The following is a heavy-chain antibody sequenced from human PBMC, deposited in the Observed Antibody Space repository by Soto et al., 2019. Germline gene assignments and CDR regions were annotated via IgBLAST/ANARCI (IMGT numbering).Heavy chain of an antibody. D-gene: IGHD6-19*01. CDR1: VFTFSSYE. J-gene: IGHJ4*02. CDR2: ISSSGSTI. V-gene: IGHV3-48*03. CDR3: ASSGWYLPEY. Sequence: GGSLRLSCASSVFTFSSYEMNCVRHSPGKWLEWVSYISSSGSTIYYADSVKGRFTISRDNAKNSLYLQMNSLRAEDTAVYYCASSGWYLPEYWGQGTLVIVSS.